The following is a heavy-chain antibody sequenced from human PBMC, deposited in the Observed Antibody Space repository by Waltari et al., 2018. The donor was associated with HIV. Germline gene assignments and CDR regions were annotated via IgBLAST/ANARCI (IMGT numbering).Heavy chain of an antibody. CDR1: GFTFRCSW. V-gene: IGHV3-7*01. J-gene: IGHJ4*02. Sequence: VQLVGFGGGLVQPGGSLRPSCAASGFTFRCSWMGWVRQTPGKGMGWVANVEEEGTEKSYSECGKDRPSIYRAKTKNSISQQTASLTAKDPAIYFCATNPYGNSLAYWGQGTRVPVSS. CDR2: VEEEGTEK. D-gene: IGHD1-1*01. CDR3: ATNPYGNSLAY.